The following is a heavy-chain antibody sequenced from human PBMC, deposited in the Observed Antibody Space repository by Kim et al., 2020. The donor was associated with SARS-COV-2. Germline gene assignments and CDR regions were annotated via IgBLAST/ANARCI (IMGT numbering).Heavy chain of an antibody. J-gene: IGHJ4*02. CDR3: TREVAVASFDF. CDR2: TT. V-gene: IGHV3-49*02. D-gene: IGHD2-21*01. Sequence: TTEYPASVKDRFTISTNDSKSIAYLQMDSLKTEDTAVYFCTREVAVASFDFWGQGTLVTVSS.